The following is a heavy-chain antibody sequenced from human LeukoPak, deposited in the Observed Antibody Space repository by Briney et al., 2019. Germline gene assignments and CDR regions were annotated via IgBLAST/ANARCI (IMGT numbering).Heavy chain of an antibody. Sequence: PGGSLRLSCAASGFNFTYAMSWVRQAPGKGLEWVSGISGNGISTYYADSVKGRFTISRDNFRNTLYMQMNSLRAEDTAVYYCAKGARGSTVTTVDYWGQGPLVTVSS. CDR1: GFNFTYA. D-gene: IGHD4-17*01. V-gene: IGHV3-23*01. J-gene: IGHJ4*02. CDR3: AKGARGSTVTTVDY. CDR2: ISGNGIST.